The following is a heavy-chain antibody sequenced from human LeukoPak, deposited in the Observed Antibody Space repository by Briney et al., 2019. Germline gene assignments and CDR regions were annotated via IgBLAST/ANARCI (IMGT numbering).Heavy chain of an antibody. CDR2: ISRSGYNT. CDR1: GFTFSSYG. V-gene: IGHV3-23*01. Sequence: HPWGTLRLSCAASGFTFSSYGMSWVRQAPGKGLEWISGISRSGYNTYYADSVKGRFTISRDNSKNTLNLKMTSLRAESTAVYYCAGYCSTTTCYSSPNWFDPWGQGTLVTVSS. CDR3: AGYCSTTTCYSSPNWFDP. J-gene: IGHJ5*02. D-gene: IGHD2-2*01.